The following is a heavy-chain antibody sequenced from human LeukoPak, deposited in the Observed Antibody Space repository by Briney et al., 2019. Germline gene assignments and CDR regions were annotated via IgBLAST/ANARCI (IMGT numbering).Heavy chain of an antibody. Sequence: GGSLRLSCAASEFTFDNYAMSWVRQAPGKGLEWVSVISGSGYYSYYADSVKGRFTISRDNSKNTLYLQMNRLRVEDTAIYYCAKEFTGGWPFDSWGQGTLVTVSS. CDR1: EFTFDNYA. D-gene: IGHD6-19*01. CDR3: AKEFTGGWPFDS. V-gene: IGHV3-23*01. CDR2: ISGSGYYS. J-gene: IGHJ4*02.